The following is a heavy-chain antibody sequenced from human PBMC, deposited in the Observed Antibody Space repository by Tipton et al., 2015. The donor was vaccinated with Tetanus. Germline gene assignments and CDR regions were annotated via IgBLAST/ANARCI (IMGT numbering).Heavy chain of an antibody. CDR1: GFTFSSYA. J-gene: IGHJ4*02. V-gene: IGHV3-23*01. CDR3: AKDLGEYDSSGYYPKAFDY. D-gene: IGHD3-22*01. CDR2: ISGSGGST. Sequence: SLRLSCAASGFTFSSYAMSWVRQAPGKGLEWVSAISGSGGSTYYADSVKGRFTISRDNSKNTLYLQMNSLRAEDTAVYYCAKDLGEYDSSGYYPKAFDYWGQGTLVTVSS.